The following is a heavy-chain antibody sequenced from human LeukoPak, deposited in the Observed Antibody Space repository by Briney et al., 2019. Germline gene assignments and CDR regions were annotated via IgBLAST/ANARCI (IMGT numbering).Heavy chain of an antibody. V-gene: IGHV3-7*04. CDR2: IKQDGSEK. J-gene: IGHJ3*02. Sequence: GGSQRLPCVASGFTFSSYWMTWVRQAPGKGLEWVANIKQDGSEKYYVDYVKGRFTISRDNAKNSLYLQMNSLRAEDTAVYHCARISLDAFDIWGQGTMVTVSS. CDR3: ARISLDAFDI. CDR1: GFTFSSYW.